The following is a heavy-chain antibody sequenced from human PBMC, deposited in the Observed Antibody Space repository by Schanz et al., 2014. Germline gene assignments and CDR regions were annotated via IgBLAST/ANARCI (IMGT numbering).Heavy chain of an antibody. J-gene: IGHJ5*02. D-gene: IGHD6-13*01. CDR1: GDSISSSY. V-gene: IGHV4-59*08. CDR2: IYYSGST. Sequence: QVQLQESGPGLVKPSETLSLTCTVSGDSISSSYWSWIRQPPGKGLEWIGHIYYSGSTNYNPSLRGPLTMSVDTPGNNLALRLSSATAADTAVYYCARHGKYSSSWFDIWGQGALVIVSS. CDR3: ARHGKYSSSWFDI.